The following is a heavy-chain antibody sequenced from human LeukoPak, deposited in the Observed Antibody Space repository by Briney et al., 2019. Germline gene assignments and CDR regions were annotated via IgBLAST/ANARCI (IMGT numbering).Heavy chain of an antibody. D-gene: IGHD3-16*01. CDR2: ISWNSGSI. V-gene: IGHV3-9*01. CDR3: AKERYDYVWGSPFFDY. J-gene: IGHJ4*02. CDR1: GFTFDDYA. Sequence: PGRSLRLSCAASGFTFDDYAMPWVRQAPGKGLEWVSGISWNSGSIGYADSVKGRFTISRDNAKNSLYLQMSSLRAEDTASYYCAKERYDYVWGSPFFDYWGQGTLVTVSS.